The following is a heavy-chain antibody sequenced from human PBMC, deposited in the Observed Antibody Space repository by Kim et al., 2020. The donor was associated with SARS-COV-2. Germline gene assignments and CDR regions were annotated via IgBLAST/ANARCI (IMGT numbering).Heavy chain of an antibody. J-gene: IGHJ4*02. Sequence: GGDPFPAYSLKGRFTISRDNSKRTLYLQMNSLRADDTAIYYCANGHGDHWGQGTLVTVSS. CDR2: GGDP. V-gene: IGHV3-23*01. CDR3: ANGHGDH.